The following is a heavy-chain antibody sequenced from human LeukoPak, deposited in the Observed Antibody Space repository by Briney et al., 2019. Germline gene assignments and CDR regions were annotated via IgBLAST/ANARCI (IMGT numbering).Heavy chain of an antibody. CDR2: IYYSGST. J-gene: IGHJ6*03. CDR1: GGSISSSSYY. CDR3: ARPQYSGSWHRGGGNHYYYMDV. D-gene: IGHD6-13*01. V-gene: IGHV4-39*01. Sequence: PSETLSLTCTVSGGSISSSSYYWGWIRQPPGKGLEWIGSIYYSGSTYYNPSLKSRVTISVDTSKNQFSLKLSSVTAADTAVYSWARPQYSGSWHRGGGNHYYYMDVWGKGTTVTVSS.